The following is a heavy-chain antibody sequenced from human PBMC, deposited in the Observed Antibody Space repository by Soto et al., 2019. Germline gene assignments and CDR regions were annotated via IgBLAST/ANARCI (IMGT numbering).Heavy chain of an antibody. J-gene: IGHJ6*02. Sequence: GESLKISCKGSGYSFTSYWISWVRQMPGKGLEWMGRIDPSDSYTNYSPSFQGHVTISADKSISTAYLQWSSLKASDTAMYYCARRIWSGSSLHYYYYGMDVWGQGTTVTVSS. CDR3: ARRIWSGSSLHYYYYGMDV. D-gene: IGHD6-13*01. CDR1: GYSFTSYW. V-gene: IGHV5-10-1*01. CDR2: IDPSDSYT.